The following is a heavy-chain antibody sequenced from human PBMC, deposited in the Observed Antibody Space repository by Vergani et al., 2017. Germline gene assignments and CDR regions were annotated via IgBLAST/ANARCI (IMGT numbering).Heavy chain of an antibody. CDR2: ISYDGTQK. D-gene: IGHD1-26*01. Sequence: QVHLVESGGGVVQPGRSLRLSCVVSGFTSSYYGMHWVRQAPGKGLEWVSVISYDGTQKYYADSVKGRFTISRDNSKSTLYLQMNSLRTEDTAVYYCARDLVGALDAFDIWGQGTMVTVSS. CDR3: ARDLVGALDAFDI. J-gene: IGHJ3*02. CDR1: GFTSSYYG. V-gene: IGHV3-30*03.